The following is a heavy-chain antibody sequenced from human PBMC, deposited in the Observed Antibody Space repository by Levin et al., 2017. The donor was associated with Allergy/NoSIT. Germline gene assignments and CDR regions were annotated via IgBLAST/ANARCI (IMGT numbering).Heavy chain of an antibody. Sequence: GGSLRLSCTASGFTFSNYAMTWVRQAPGKGLEWVSAISGRGGSTYYADSVKGRFTISRDNSKNTQHLLMHSLRAEDTAVDYCAKYTAFFYNSRPYYFDYWGQGSQVTVSS. D-gene: IGHD2/OR15-2a*01. CDR3: AKYTAFFYNSRPYYFDY. J-gene: IGHJ4*02. CDR2: ISGRGGST. CDR1: GFTFSNYA. V-gene: IGHV3-23*01.